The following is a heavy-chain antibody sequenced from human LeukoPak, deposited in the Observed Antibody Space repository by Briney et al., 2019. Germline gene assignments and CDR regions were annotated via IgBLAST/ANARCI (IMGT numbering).Heavy chain of an antibody. CDR3: AKDSAKKYDDY. CDR1: GFTFSSYA. D-gene: IGHD2/OR15-2a*01. CDR2: ISYDGSNK. J-gene: IGHJ4*02. V-gene: IGHV3-30*04. Sequence: QPGGSLRLSCAASGFTFSSYAMHWVRQAPGKGLEWVAAISYDGSNKYYADSVKGRFTISRDNSKNTLYLQMNSLRAEDTAVYYCAKDSAKKYDDYWGQGTLVTVSS.